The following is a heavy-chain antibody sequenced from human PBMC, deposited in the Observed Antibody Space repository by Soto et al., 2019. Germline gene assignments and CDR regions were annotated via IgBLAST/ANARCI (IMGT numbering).Heavy chain of an antibody. CDR1: GGPFPNGGSY. CDR2: THYSGDT. Sequence: SETLSLTCTVSGGPFPNGGSYWSWIRQEPGKGLEWIGYTHYSGDTSYNPSLRSRVTISTDTSKTQFSLRLRSVTSADTAVYYCARGDSQVSSVFDYWGQGMLVTVS. CDR3: ARGDSQVSSVFDY. V-gene: IGHV4-31*03. J-gene: IGHJ4*02. D-gene: IGHD3-16*01.